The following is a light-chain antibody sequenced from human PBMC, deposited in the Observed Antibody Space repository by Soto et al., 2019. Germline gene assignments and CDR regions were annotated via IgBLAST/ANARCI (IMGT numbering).Light chain of an antibody. Sequence: DIQMPPSPSSLSASVVDTVTLPCRASQGISSWLAWVQQKPGKAPKFLISAASHLQSGVPRRLSGRGSGTDLNLTISRLQPEDFATYDCLKDYNYPITFGQGTRLDIK. CDR1: QGISSW. CDR3: LKDYNYPIT. J-gene: IGKJ5*01. V-gene: IGKV1D-16*01. CDR2: AAS.